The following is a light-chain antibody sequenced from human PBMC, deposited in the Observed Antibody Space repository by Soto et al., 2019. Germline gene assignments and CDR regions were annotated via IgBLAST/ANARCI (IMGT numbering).Light chain of an antibody. CDR1: SGSIASNY. J-gene: IGLJ2*01. V-gene: IGLV6-57*03. CDR2: EDN. CDR3: QSYDSSVV. Sequence: NFMLTQPHSVSESPGKTVTISCTRSSGSIASNYVQWYQQRPGSAPTTVIYEDNQRPSGVPDRFSGSIDSSSNSASLTISGLKTEDEAKYYCQSYDSSVVFGGGTKVTVL.